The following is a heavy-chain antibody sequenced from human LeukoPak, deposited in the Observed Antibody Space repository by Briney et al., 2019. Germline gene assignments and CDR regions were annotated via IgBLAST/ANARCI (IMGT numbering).Heavy chain of an antibody. J-gene: IGHJ4*02. Sequence: GGSLRLSCAASGFTFSSYWMSWVRQAPGKGLEWVANIKQDGSEKYYVDSVKGRFTISRDNAKNSLYLQMNSLRAEDTAVYYCARDDDFWSGYRSHGEYYFDYWGQGTLVTVSS. CDR1: GFTFSSYW. CDR2: IKQDGSEK. V-gene: IGHV3-7*01. CDR3: ARDDDFWSGYRSHGEYYFDY. D-gene: IGHD3-3*01.